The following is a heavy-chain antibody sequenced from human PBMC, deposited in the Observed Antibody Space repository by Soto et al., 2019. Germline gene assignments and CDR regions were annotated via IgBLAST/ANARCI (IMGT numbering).Heavy chain of an antibody. V-gene: IGHV3-23*01. Sequence: PGGSLRLSCAASGFTFSSCAMSWVRQAPGMGLQWVSAISDSGGATYYADSVRGRFTISRDNSKNTLYLQLSSLGAEDTAVYYCAKDKPAAGSQWLVPIWGRGTLVTVSS. J-gene: IGHJ4*02. CDR3: AKDKPAAGSQWLVPI. CDR2: ISDSGGAT. D-gene: IGHD6-19*01. CDR1: GFTFSSCA.